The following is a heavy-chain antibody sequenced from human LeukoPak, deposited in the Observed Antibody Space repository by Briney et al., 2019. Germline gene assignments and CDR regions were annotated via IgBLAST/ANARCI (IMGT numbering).Heavy chain of an antibody. V-gene: IGHV4-38-2*01. Sequence: SSETLSLTCAVSGYSISRGYYWGWIRQSPGKGLEWIGSIYHIGTTYYNPSLQSRVTISLDSSRNQFSLKLKSLTAADTAVYYWARVQIEDYYESSGYSPFDYWGQGTLVTVS. J-gene: IGHJ4*02. CDR3: ARVQIEDYYESSGYSPFDY. CDR1: GYSISRGYY. CDR2: IYHIGTT. D-gene: IGHD3-22*01.